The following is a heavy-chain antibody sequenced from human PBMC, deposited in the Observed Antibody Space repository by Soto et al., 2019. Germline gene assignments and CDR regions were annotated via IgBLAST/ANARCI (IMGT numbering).Heavy chain of an antibody. Sequence: PSETLSLTCTVSGASITSHYLTWIRQPPGKGLEWIGYIYHSESPRYNPSLKSRVTMTTDTSTPTAYMELRSLRSGDTAVYYCARDYYGSGAPDHYGMDVWGQGTTVTVSS. CDR3: ARDYYGSGAPDHYGMDV. CDR2: IYHSESP. CDR1: GASITSHY. D-gene: IGHD3-10*01. J-gene: IGHJ6*02. V-gene: IGHV4-59*11.